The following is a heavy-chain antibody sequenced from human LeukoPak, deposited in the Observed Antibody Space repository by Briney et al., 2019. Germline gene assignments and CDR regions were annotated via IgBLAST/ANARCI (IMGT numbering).Heavy chain of an antibody. D-gene: IGHD2-15*01. CDR3: ARGYCSGGSCYSEFDP. CDR1: GYTFTSYY. J-gene: IGHJ5*02. Sequence: ASVKVSCKASGYTFTSYYMHWVRQAPGQGLEWMGIINPSGGSTSYAQKFQGRVTMTRDTSTSTVYMELSSLRSEDTAVYYCARGYCSGGSCYSEFDPWGQGTLVTVSS. CDR2: INPSGGST. V-gene: IGHV1-46*01.